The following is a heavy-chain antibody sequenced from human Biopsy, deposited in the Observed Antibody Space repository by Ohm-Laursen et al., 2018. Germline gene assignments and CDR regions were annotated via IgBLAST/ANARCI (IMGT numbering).Heavy chain of an antibody. J-gene: IGHJ6*02. Sequence: GASVKVSCKTSGYTFTGYFLHWVRQVPGQGLEWMGWMNPNSGNTDYAQKFQGRVTMTRNTSISTAYMELNSLRSEDTAVYYCARGSFWFGGNYYYYGMDVWGQGTTVTVSS. CDR2: MNPNSGNT. V-gene: IGHV1-8*02. CDR3: ARGSFWFGGNYYYYGMDV. D-gene: IGHD3-10*01. CDR1: GYTFTGYF.